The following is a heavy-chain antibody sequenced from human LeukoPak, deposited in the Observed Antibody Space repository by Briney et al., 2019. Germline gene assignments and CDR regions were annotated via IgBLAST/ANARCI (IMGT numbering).Heavy chain of an antibody. J-gene: IGHJ6*03. CDR1: GFTFSSYG. CDR2: TRYDGSNK. V-gene: IGHV3-30*02. Sequence: GGSLRLSCAASGFTFSSYGMHWVRQAPGKGLEWVAFTRYDGSNKYYADSVKGRFTISRDNSKNTLYLQMNSLRAEDTAVYYCARARVGTTAYYYYYMDVWGKGTTVTISS. CDR3: ARARVGTTAYYYYYMDV. D-gene: IGHD1-26*01.